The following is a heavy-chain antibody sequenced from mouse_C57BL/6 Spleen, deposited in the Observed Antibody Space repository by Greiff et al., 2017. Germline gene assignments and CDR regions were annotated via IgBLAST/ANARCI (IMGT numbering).Heavy chain of an antibody. CDR3: AIDRGLYYAMDY. V-gene: IGHV1-82*01. CDR2: IYPGDGDT. Sequence: VQLQQSGPELVKPGASVKISCKASGYAFSSSWMNWVKQRPGKGLEWIGRIYPGDGDTNYNGTFKGKATLTADKSSSTAYMQLSSLTSEDSAVYFCAIDRGLYYAMDYWGQGTSVTVSS. D-gene: IGHD3-1*01. CDR1: GYAFSSSW. J-gene: IGHJ4*01.